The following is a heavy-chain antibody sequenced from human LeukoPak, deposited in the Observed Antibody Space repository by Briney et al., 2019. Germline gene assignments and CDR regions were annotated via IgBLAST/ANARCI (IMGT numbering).Heavy chain of an antibody. J-gene: IGHJ4*02. Sequence: AETLSLTCAVSGYSISSGYYWGWIRQPPGKGLEWIGSIYHSGSTYYNPSLKSRVTISVDTSKNQFSLKLSSVTAADTAVYYCARDRLQFRVSFDYWGQGTLVTVSS. CDR1: GYSISSGYY. D-gene: IGHD5-24*01. CDR3: ARDRLQFRVSFDY. V-gene: IGHV4-38-2*02. CDR2: IYHSGST.